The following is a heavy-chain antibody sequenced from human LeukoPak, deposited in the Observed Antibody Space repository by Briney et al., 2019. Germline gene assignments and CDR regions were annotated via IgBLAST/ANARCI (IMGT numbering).Heavy chain of an antibody. CDR1: GYSFTRYW. Sequence: GASLKISCKGSGYSFTRYWIGWVRQMPGKGLEWMGIIYPGDSDTRYSPSFQGQVTISADKSISTAYLQWSSLKASDTAMYYCARGGPHYFDSSGYSDAFDIWGQGTMVTVSS. D-gene: IGHD3-22*01. CDR3: ARGGPHYFDSSGYSDAFDI. CDR2: IYPGDSDT. J-gene: IGHJ3*02. V-gene: IGHV5-51*01.